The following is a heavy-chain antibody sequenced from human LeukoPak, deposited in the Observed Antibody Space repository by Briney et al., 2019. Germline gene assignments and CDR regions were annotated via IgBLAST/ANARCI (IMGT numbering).Heavy chain of an antibody. Sequence: ASVKVSCKASGYTFTSYDINWVRQATGQGLEWMGWMNPNSGNTGYAQKFQGRVTITRNTSISTAYMELSSLRSEDTAVYYCARGYCSSTSCLEGYWFDPWGQGTLVTVSS. CDR1: GYTFTSYD. J-gene: IGHJ5*02. D-gene: IGHD2-2*01. V-gene: IGHV1-8*01. CDR2: MNPNSGNT. CDR3: ARGYCSSTSCLEGYWFDP.